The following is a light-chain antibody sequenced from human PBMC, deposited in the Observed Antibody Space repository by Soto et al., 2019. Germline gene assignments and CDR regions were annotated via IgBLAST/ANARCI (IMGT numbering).Light chain of an antibody. J-gene: IGKJ2*01. Sequence: DIQMTQSPSSLSASVGDRVTITCRASQTIKNYLNWYRQRPGKAPEFLIYAASSLQSGVPSRFSGSGSGTDFTLTISSLQPDDFATYYCQQYNSYPYTFGQGTKLEIK. CDR1: QTIKNY. CDR2: AAS. V-gene: IGKV1-16*01. CDR3: QQYNSYPYT.